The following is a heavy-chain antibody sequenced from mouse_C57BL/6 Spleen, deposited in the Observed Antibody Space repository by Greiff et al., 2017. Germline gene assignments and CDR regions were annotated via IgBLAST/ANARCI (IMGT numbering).Heavy chain of an antibody. CDR2: IYPGNIDS. CDR1: GYTFTRYW. D-gene: IGHD2-12*01. V-gene: IGHV1-5*01. CDR3: TSCYDYYAMDY. J-gene: IGHJ4*01. Sequence: EVQLQQSGTVLARPGASVKMSCKTSGYTFTRYWMHWVKQRPGQGLEWIGAIYPGNIDSSYDHKYQGPAKLTAVTTASTAYMELSSVTYENSAVYTCTSCYDYYAMDYWGQGTSVTVSS.